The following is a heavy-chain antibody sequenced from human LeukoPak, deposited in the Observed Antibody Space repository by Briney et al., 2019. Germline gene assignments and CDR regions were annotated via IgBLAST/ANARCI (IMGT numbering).Heavy chain of an antibody. J-gene: IGHJ4*02. CDR2: VNLQGST. V-gene: IGHV4-4*02. CDR1: GGSITITNY. CDR3: AREGGPYRPLDY. Sequence: SGTLSLTCGVSGGSITITNYWTWVRQPPGKGLEWIGEVNLQGSTNYNPSLMGRVAISVDTSENHISLHLTSVTAADTAVYYCAREGGPYRPLDYSGQGTLVTVSS.